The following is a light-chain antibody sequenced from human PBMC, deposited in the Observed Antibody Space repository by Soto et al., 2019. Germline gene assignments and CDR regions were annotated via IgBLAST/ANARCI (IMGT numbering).Light chain of an antibody. V-gene: IGKV1-5*01. CDR3: QQYISYSPT. Sequence: DIQMTQSPSTLSASVGDRVTITCRASQGISRWLAWYQQKPGKAPKRLIYDAYNLQSGVPSRFSGSGSGTEFTLTISSLQPDDFATYYCQQYISYSPTFGGGTKVEIK. CDR1: QGISRW. CDR2: DAY. J-gene: IGKJ4*01.